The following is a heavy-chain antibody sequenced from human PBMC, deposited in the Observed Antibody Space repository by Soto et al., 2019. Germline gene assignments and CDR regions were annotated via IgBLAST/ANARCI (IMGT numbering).Heavy chain of an antibody. CDR3: TVDWVDTVY. CDR1: RFTFSNAW. D-gene: IGHD2-8*02. Sequence: EVQLVESGGGLVKPGGSLRLSCAASRFTFSNAWMTWVRQAPGKGLEWVGRIKSKTDGGTTDYAAPVKDRFTISRDDSTNTVYLQMNSLKGEDTAVYYCTVDWVDTVYWGQGTLVTVSS. V-gene: IGHV3-15*01. CDR2: IKSKTDGGTT. J-gene: IGHJ4*02.